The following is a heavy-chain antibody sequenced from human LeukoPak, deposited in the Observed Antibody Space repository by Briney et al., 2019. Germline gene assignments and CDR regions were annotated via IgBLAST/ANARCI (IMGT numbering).Heavy chain of an antibody. D-gene: IGHD5-24*01. CDR3: VKGGDGSIPFDY. CDR1: GFTLRNYA. J-gene: IGHJ4*02. V-gene: IGHV3-30*18. CDR2: ISFDGSNI. Sequence: PGRSLKLSCGASGFTLRNYAMHWVRQAPGKGLEWVAIISFDGSNIQFGDSVRGRFTISRDNPKNTVFLQMNSLRGDDTAVYYCVKGGDGSIPFDYWGQGTLVTVSS.